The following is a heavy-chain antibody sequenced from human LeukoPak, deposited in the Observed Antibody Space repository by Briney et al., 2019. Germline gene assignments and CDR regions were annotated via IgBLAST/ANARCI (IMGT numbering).Heavy chain of an antibody. J-gene: IGHJ4*02. CDR1: GGSFSGYH. V-gene: IGHV4-34*01. Sequence: SETLSLTCAVYGGSFSGYHWSWIRQPPGKGLEWIGEINHSGSTNYNPSLKSRVTISVDTSKNQFSPKVSSVTAADTAVYYCARGRSWSQQVFDYWGQETLVTVSS. CDR3: ARGRSWSQQVFDY. CDR2: INHSGST. D-gene: IGHD6-13*01.